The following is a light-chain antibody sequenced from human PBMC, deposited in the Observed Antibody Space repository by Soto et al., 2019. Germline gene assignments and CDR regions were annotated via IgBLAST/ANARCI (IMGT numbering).Light chain of an antibody. CDR3: SSYTSSSTPHYV. J-gene: IGLJ1*01. CDR2: DVS. CDR1: SSDVGGYNY. Sequence: QSALTQPASVSGSPGQSITISCTGTSSDVGGYNYVSWYQQHPGKAPKLMIYDVSNRPSGVSNRFSGSKSGNTASLTISGRQDEDEADYYCSSYTSSSTPHYVFGTGTKLTVL. V-gene: IGLV2-14*01.